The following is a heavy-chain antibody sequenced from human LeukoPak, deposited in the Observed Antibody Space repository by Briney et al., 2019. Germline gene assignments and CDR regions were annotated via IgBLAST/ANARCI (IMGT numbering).Heavy chain of an antibody. Sequence: GGSLRLSCAASGFTFSDYYMSWIRQAPGKGLEWVSYISSSSSYTNYADSVKGRFTISRDNAKNSLYLQMNSLRAEDTAVYYCAKFSYYASTPRLKPDFDYWGQGTLVTVSS. J-gene: IGHJ4*02. CDR3: AKFSYYASTPRLKPDFDY. D-gene: IGHD3-10*01. V-gene: IGHV3-11*06. CDR2: ISSSSSYT. CDR1: GFTFSDYY.